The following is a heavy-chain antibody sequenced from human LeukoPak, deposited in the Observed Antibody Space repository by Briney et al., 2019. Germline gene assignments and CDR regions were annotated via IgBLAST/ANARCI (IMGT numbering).Heavy chain of an antibody. CDR3: ARLHRSGYGDY. CDR1: GYSISSSNW. CDR2: IYYSGST. Sequence: PSETLSLTCAVSGYSISSSNWWGWIRQPPGKGLEWIGYIYYSGSTNYNPSLKSRVTISVDTSKNQFSLKLSSVTAADTAVYYCARLHRSGYGDYWGQGTLVTVSS. V-gene: IGHV4-28*01. D-gene: IGHD6-25*01. J-gene: IGHJ4*02.